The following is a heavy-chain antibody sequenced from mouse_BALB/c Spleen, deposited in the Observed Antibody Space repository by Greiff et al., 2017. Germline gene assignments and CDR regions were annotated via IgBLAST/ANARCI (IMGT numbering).Heavy chain of an antibody. Sequence: QVQLQQSGAELARPGASVKLSCKASGYTFTSYWMQWVKQRPGQGLEWIGAIYPGDGDTRYTQKFKGKATLTADKSSSTAYMQLSSLASEDSAVYYCARWGNYGYRRGFDYWGQGTTLTVSA. CDR3: ARWGNYGYRRGFDY. D-gene: IGHD2-2*01. CDR2: IYPGDGDT. V-gene: IGHV1-87*01. J-gene: IGHJ2*01. CDR1: GYTFTSYW.